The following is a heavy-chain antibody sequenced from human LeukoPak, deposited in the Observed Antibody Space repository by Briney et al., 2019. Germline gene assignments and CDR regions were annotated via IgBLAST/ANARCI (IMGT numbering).Heavy chain of an antibody. J-gene: IGHJ3*02. CDR3: ATEYSVFAFDI. Sequence: GGSLRLSCAASGFIFSDAWLSWVRQAPGKGLEWVGRIKRRSAGGTIDYGAPVKGRFTISRDDSKNTLYLQMNSLKTEDTAIYYCATEYSVFAFDIWGQGTVVTVSS. CDR1: GFIFSDAW. CDR2: IKRRSAGGTI. D-gene: IGHD5-12*01. V-gene: IGHV3-15*01.